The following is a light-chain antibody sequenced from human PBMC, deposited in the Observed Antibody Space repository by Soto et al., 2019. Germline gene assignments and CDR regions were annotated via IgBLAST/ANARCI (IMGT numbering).Light chain of an antibody. CDR1: QGISNY. CDR3: LQYSSYPGT. CDR2: FAS. Sequence: DIQMTQAPSAMSASVGDGVTINCRASQGISNYLAWFQQHPGKVTKRLIYFASSLQSGVPSRFSGSRSGTHFTLTISRLQPEDFATYYCLQYSSYPGTFGQGNKV. V-gene: IGKV1-17*03. J-gene: IGKJ1*01.